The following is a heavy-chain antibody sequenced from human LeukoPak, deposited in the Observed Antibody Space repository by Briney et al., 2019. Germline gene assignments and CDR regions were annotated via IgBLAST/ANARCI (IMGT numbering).Heavy chain of an antibody. CDR3: VGDPGDY. Sequence: GGSLRLSCAASGFSFRTYWMSWVRQAPGKGLEWVANIKPEGTQRFYVDSVKGRFTISRDNAKNSLYLEMDTLRAEDTAVYYCVGDPGDYWGQGTLVTVSS. CDR2: IKPEGTQR. CDR1: GFSFRTYW. J-gene: IGHJ4*02. V-gene: IGHV3-7*01.